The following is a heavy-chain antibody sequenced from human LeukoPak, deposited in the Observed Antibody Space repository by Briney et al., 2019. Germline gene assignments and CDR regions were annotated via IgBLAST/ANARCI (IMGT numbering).Heavy chain of an antibody. CDR1: GYTFTGYA. CDR3: AKKVRGPSHPLDF. V-gene: IGHV1-2*02. CDR2: INPEKRDT. Sequence: ASVKVSCNASGYTFTGYAIHWVRQPPGQGLEWMGWINPEKRDTGYAHKFQGRVTMTSDTSISTAYMELSSLRSDDTAVYYCAKKVRGPSHPLDFWGQGTLVTVSS. J-gene: IGHJ4*02. D-gene: IGHD5-12*01.